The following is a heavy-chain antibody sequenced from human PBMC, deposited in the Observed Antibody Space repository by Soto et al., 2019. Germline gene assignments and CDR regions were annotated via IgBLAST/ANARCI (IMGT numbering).Heavy chain of an antibody. Sequence: SVKVSCKASGGTFSSYAISWVRQAPGQGLEWMGGIIPIFGTANYAQKFQGRVTINADKSTSTAYMELSSLRSEDTAVYYCARNYYDSSGYYYASWGQETLVNVSS. D-gene: IGHD3-22*01. V-gene: IGHV1-69*06. CDR1: GGTFSSYA. J-gene: IGHJ5*02. CDR2: IIPIFGTA. CDR3: ARNYYDSSGYYYAS.